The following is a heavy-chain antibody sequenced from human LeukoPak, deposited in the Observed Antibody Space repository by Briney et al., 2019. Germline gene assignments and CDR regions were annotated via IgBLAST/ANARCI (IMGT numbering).Heavy chain of an antibody. CDR2: ISDGGGST. CDR1: GLTFSNYA. V-gene: IGHV3-23*01. CDR3: ATAPAAADSW. Sequence: PGGSLRLSCAASGLTFSNYAMSWVRQAPGKGLEWVSGISDGGGSTYYADSVKGRFIISRDNAKNSLYLQMNSLRADDTAVYYCATAPAAADSWWGQGTLVAVSS. J-gene: IGHJ4*02. D-gene: IGHD6-13*01.